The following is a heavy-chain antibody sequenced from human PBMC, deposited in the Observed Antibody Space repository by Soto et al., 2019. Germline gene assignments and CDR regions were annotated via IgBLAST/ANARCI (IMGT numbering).Heavy chain of an antibody. J-gene: IGHJ3*01. CDR3: ARGGGAYDV. CDR2: ISEYGDS. CDR1: GYIVTRSG. Sequence: QVQLVQSGAEVKRPGATVKVSCKASGYIVTRSGINWLRQAPGQGLEWMGCISEYGDSNYSEKLQDRVSLTTDTYTNTAYMELRSLESDDTGVYYCARGGGAYDVWGQGTRITVSS. V-gene: IGHV1-18*01.